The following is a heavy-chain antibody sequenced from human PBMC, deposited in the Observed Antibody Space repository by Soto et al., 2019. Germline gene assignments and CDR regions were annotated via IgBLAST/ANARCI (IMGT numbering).Heavy chain of an antibody. J-gene: IGHJ5*02. CDR2: IIPIFGTA. CDR1: GGTFSSYA. Sequence: SVKVSCKASGGTFSSYAISWVRQAPGQGLEWMGGIIPIFGTANYAQKFQGRVTITADESTSTAYMELSSLRSEDTAVYYCARPRNCGGDCHSVWFDPWGQGTLVTVSS. V-gene: IGHV1-69*13. D-gene: IGHD2-21*02. CDR3: ARPRNCGGDCHSVWFDP.